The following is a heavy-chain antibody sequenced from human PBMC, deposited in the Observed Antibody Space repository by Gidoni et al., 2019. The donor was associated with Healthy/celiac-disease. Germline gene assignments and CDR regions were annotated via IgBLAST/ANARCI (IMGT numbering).Heavy chain of an antibody. Sequence: EVQLVESGGGLVKPGGSLRLSCAASGFTFSSYSMNWVRQAPGKGLEWVSSSSSSSSDIYYADSVKGRFTSSRDNAKNSLYLQMNSLRAEDTAVYYCARVPPLYSSGWYGDYYYGMDVWGQGTTVTVSS. CDR1: GFTFSSYS. V-gene: IGHV3-21*01. J-gene: IGHJ6*02. CDR2: SSSSSSDI. CDR3: ARVPPLYSSGWYGDYYYGMDV. D-gene: IGHD6-19*01.